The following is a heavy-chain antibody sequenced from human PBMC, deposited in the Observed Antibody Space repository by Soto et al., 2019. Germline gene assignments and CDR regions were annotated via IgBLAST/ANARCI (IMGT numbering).Heavy chain of an antibody. Sequence: QVQLQQWGAGLLKPSETLSLTCAVYGGSFSGYYWSWIRQPPGKGLEWIGEVDHRGSTSYIPSLKGRVPISVDTSNRQFSLKLTSVTAADTAVYYCAKALGRPPQGDYWGQGTLVTVSS. J-gene: IGHJ4*02. D-gene: IGHD3-3*02. V-gene: IGHV4-34*01. CDR3: AKALGRPPQGDY. CDR2: VDHRGST. CDR1: GGSFSGYY.